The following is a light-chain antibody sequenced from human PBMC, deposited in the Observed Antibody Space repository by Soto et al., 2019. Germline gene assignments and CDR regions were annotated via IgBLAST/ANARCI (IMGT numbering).Light chain of an antibody. CDR1: YIGSKS. Sequence: SYELTQPPSVSVAPGQTARITCGGDYIGSKSVHWYQQKPGQAPVLVVYDDSGRPSGIPERFSGSNSGNTATLTIGRVEAGDEADYYCQVWDSSSDHYVFATGTKLTVL. CDR3: QVWDSSSDHYV. CDR2: DDS. J-gene: IGLJ1*01. V-gene: IGLV3-21*02.